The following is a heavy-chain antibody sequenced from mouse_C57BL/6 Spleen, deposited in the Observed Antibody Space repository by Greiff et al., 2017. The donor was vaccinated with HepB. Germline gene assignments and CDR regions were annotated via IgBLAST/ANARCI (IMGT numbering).Heavy chain of an antibody. CDR1: GYTFTDYN. D-gene: IGHD2-4*01. V-gene: IGHV1-22*01. CDR2: INPNNGGT. J-gene: IGHJ3*01. CDR3: ARGEGYDYDESAY. Sequence: VQLKQSGPELVKPGASVKMSCKASGYTFTDYNMHWVKQSHGKSLEWIGYINPNNGGTSYNQKFKGKATLTVNKSSSTAYMELRSLTSEDSAVYYCARGEGYDYDESAYWGQGTLVTVSA.